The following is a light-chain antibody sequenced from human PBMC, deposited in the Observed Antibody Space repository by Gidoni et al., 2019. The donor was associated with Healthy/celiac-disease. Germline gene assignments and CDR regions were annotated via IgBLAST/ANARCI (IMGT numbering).Light chain of an antibody. Sequence: DIVITHSPASLAVSLGERATINCKSSQSVLYSSNNKNYLAWYQQKPGQPPKLLIYWASTRESGVPDRFSGSGSGTDFTLTISSLQAEDVAVYYCQQYYSTPPTFGQGTKVEIK. V-gene: IGKV4-1*01. CDR2: WAS. CDR3: QQYYSTPPT. J-gene: IGKJ1*01. CDR1: QSVLYSSNNKNY.